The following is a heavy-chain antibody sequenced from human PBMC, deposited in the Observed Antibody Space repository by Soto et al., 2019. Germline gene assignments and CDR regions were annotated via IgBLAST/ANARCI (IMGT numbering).Heavy chain of an antibody. Sequence: EVQLLESGGGLVQPGGSLSFSCAGSGFTFINDAINCFRQAPGKGLEWVSSISGGGDATFFADSVRGLFTISRDNSKNTVTLQMNSLGVDDTAVYYCARKILGSTSRPNYWYFALWGRGNLVTVSS. V-gene: IGHV3-23*01. CDR1: GFTFINDA. D-gene: IGHD2-2*01. CDR3: ARKILGSTSRPNYWYFAL. CDR2: ISGGGDAT. J-gene: IGHJ2*01.